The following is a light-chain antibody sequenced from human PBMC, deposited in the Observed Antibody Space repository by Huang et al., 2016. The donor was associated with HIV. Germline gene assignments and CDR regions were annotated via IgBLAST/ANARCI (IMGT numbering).Light chain of an antibody. V-gene: IGKV1-33*01. J-gene: IGKJ5*01. CDR1: QDITTS. CDR2: DAS. CDR3: QQYDNLPIT. Sequence: DIQMTQSPSSLSASVGDRVTITCQASQDITTSLNWYQQKPGKAPKLLIYDASNLETVVASRFSGSGSGTDFTFTINNLQSEDVATYYCQQYDNLPITFGQGTRLEIK.